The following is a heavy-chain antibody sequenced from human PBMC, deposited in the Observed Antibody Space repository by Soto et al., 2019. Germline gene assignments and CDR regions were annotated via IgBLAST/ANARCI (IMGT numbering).Heavy chain of an antibody. CDR3: ARGASSVTTFYFDL. D-gene: IGHD4-17*01. Sequence: ASVKVSCKASGYTFTSYAMHSVRQAPGQRLEWMGWINPGNGNTKNSQKFQGRVTITRDTFASTAYMELSSLRSEDTAVYYCARGASSVTTFYFDLWGRGTLVTVSS. V-gene: IGHV1-3*01. J-gene: IGHJ2*01. CDR1: GYTFTSYA. CDR2: INPGNGNT.